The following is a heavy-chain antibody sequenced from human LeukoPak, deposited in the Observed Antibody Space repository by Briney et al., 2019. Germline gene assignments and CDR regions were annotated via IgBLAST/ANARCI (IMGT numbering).Heavy chain of an antibody. D-gene: IGHD3-9*01. CDR1: GYTFTSYD. CDR2: MNPNSGNT. V-gene: IGHV1-8*01. CDR3: ARAPVLRYFDWLLAYNYYYYGMDV. Sequence: ASVKVSCKASGYTFTSYDINWVRQATGQGLEWMGWMNPNSGNTGYAQKFQGRVTMTRNTSISTAYMGLGSLRSEDTAVYYCARAPVLRYFDWLLAYNYYYYGMDVWGQGTTVTVSS. J-gene: IGHJ6*02.